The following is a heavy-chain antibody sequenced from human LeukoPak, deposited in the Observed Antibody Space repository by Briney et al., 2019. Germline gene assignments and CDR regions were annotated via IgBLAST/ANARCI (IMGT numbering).Heavy chain of an antibody. J-gene: IGHJ4*02. CDR1: GYTFTGYY. Sequence: ASVKVSCKASGYTFTGYYMHWVRQAPGQGVEGMGWINPNSGGTNYAQKFQGRVTMTRDTSISTAYMELSRLRSDDTAVYYCARAADCSSTSCPLYPNSYLDYWGQGTLVTVSS. CDR3: ARAADCSSTSCPLYPNSYLDY. D-gene: IGHD2-2*01. V-gene: IGHV1-2*02. CDR2: INPNSGGT.